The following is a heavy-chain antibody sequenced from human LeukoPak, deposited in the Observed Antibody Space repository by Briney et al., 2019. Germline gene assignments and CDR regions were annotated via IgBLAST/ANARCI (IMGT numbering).Heavy chain of an antibody. V-gene: IGHV4-59*01. CDR2: IYYSGST. Sequence: SETLSFTCTVSGGSISSYYWSWIRQPPGKGLEWIGYIYYSGSTNYNPSLKSRVTISVDTSKNQFSLKLSSVTAADTAVYYCARDYDSSGYYGYWGQGTLVTVSS. J-gene: IGHJ4*02. CDR1: GGSISSYY. D-gene: IGHD3-22*01. CDR3: ARDYDSSGYYGY.